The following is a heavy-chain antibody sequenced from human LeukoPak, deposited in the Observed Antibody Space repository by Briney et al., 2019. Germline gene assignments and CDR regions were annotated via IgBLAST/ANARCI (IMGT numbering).Heavy chain of an antibody. Sequence: PSETLSLTCTVSHGSISGFYWSWIRQPPGKGLEWIGYIFYSGSTNYNPSLKSRVTISVDTSRNKVSLKLSSVTAADTAVYYCARGGAFSSSWYVDYWGQGTLVTVST. CDR3: ARGGAFSSSWYVDY. V-gene: IGHV4-59*01. CDR1: HGSISGFY. J-gene: IGHJ4*02. CDR2: IFYSGST. D-gene: IGHD6-13*01.